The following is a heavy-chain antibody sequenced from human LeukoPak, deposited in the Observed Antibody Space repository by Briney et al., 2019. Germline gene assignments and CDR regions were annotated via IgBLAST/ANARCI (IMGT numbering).Heavy chain of an antibody. D-gene: IGHD3-10*01. CDR1: GGSISSYY. J-gene: IGHJ5*02. V-gene: IGHV4-4*07. CDR2: IYTSGST. CDR3: ASEKKTYCSGSGSCPETNWFDP. Sequence: PSETLSLTCSVSGGSISSYYWSWIRQPAGKGLEWIGRIYTSGSTNYNPSLKSRVTMSVDTSKNQFSLKLSSVTAADTAVYSCASEKKTYCSGSGSCPETNWFDPWGQGTLVTVSS.